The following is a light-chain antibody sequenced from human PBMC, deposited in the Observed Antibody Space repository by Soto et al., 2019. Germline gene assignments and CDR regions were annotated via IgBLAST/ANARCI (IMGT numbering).Light chain of an antibody. V-gene: IGLV2-14*01. CDR3: HSYSSSSPVV. CDR2: DVS. J-gene: IGLJ2*01. Sequence: QSVLTQPASVSGSPGQSITISCTGTSSDLGAYNYVSWYQQHPGKVPKLLIYDVSNRPSGVSDRFSGSKSGNTAPLTISGPPAEGQAYYFFHSYSSSSPVVFGGGTKVTVL. CDR1: SSDLGAYNY.